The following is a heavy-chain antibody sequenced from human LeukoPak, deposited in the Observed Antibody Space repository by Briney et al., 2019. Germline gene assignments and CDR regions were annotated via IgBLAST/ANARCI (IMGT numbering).Heavy chain of an antibody. Sequence: ASVKVSCKVSGYTLTEISMYWVRQAPEKGLGETLYAQKFQGRVTMTEDTSTDTAYMELSSLRSEDTAVYFCARGPIGAPDYYFDYWGQGTLVTVSS. CDR3: ARGPIGAPDYYFDY. J-gene: IGHJ4*02. CDR1: GYTLTEIS. V-gene: IGHV1-24*01. D-gene: IGHD3-10*01. CDR2: ET.